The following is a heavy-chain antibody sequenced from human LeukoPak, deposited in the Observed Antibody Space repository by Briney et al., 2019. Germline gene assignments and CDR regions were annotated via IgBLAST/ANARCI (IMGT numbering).Heavy chain of an antibody. Sequence: GGSLRLSCAASGFTFSSYSMNWVRQAPGKGLEWVSYISSSSSTMHYADSVKGRLTISRDNAKNSLYLQINSLRAEDTAVYYCVRGDSRDYWGQGTLVTVSS. D-gene: IGHD6-13*01. CDR1: GFTFSSYS. V-gene: IGHV3-48*04. CDR3: VRGDSRDY. J-gene: IGHJ4*02. CDR2: ISSSSSTM.